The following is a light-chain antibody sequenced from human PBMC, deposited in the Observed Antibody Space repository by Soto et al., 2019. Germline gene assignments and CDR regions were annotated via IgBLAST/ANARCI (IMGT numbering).Light chain of an antibody. Sequence: QSVLSQPPSVSGAPGQRVTISCTGSSSNIGAGYDAHWFQQVPGTAPKLLIYGSTNRPSGVPXXXXXXXXXXXASLAITGLQAEDEADYYCQSYDSSLGGNYVFGTGTKVTVL. CDR2: GST. V-gene: IGLV1-40*01. CDR3: QSYDSSLGGNYV. CDR1: SSNIGAGYD. J-gene: IGLJ1*01.